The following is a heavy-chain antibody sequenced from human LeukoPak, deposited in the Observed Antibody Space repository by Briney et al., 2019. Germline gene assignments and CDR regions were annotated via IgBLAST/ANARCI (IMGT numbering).Heavy chain of an antibody. Sequence: SETLSLTCTVSGGSISSGGYYWGWIRQHPGKGLEWIGYIYYSGSTYYNPSLKSRVTISVDTSKNQFSLKLSSVTAADTAVYYCAASNGRARDPSYFDYWGQGTLVTVSS. CDR2: IYYSGST. CDR1: GGSISSGGYY. CDR3: AASNGRARDPSYFDY. J-gene: IGHJ4*02. V-gene: IGHV4-31*03. D-gene: IGHD2-2*01.